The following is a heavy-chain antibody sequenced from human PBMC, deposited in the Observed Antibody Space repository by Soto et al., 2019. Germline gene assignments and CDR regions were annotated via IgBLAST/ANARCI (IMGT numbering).Heavy chain of an antibody. Sequence: ASVKVSCKASGYTFTSYAMHWVRQAPGQRLEWMGWINAGNGNTKYSQKFQGRVTITRDTSASTAYMELSSLRSEDTAVYYCAREAQLPPYYYYYMDVWGKGTTVTVSS. D-gene: IGHD2-2*01. V-gene: IGHV1-3*01. CDR1: GYTFTSYA. CDR3: AREAQLPPYYYYYMDV. J-gene: IGHJ6*03. CDR2: INAGNGNT.